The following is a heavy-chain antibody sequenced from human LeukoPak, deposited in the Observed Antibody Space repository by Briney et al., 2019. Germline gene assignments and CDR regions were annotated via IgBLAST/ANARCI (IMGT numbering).Heavy chain of an antibody. CDR1: GFTFSSYA. V-gene: IGHV3-9*01. Sequence: GGSLRLSCAASGFTFSSYAMHWVRQAPGKGLEWVSGISWNSGRIGYADSVKGRFTISRDNTKNSLYLQMNSLRAEDTALYYCAKDSGTMSDSSGWYVVWGQGTLVTVSS. D-gene: IGHD6-19*01. J-gene: IGHJ4*02. CDR3: AKDSGTMSDSSGWYVV. CDR2: ISWNSGRI.